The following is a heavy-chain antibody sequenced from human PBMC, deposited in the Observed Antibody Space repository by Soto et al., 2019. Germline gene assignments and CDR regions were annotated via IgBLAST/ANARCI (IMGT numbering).Heavy chain of an antibody. CDR3: ARETLSFGSALDV. V-gene: IGHV3-43*01. D-gene: IGHD3-3*01. CDR1: GFRFDDYN. Sequence: GGSPRLSCAASGFRFDDYNMHWVRQAPGKGLEWVSLITWNGGNKYYEDSVKGRFTISRDGTTQSVSLQMTSLKREDTGVYYCARETLSFGSALDVWGQGTTVTVSS. J-gene: IGHJ6*02. CDR2: ITWNGGNK.